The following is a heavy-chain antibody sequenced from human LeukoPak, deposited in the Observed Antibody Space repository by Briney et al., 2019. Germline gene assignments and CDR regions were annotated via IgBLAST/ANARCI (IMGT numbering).Heavy chain of an antibody. D-gene: IGHD1-26*01. Sequence: GGSLRLSCAASGFTFSSYAMHWVRQAPGKGLEWVAVISYDGSNKYYADSVKGRFTISRDNSKNTLYLQMNSLRAEDTAVYYCARDRSGVIRGADYYYYMDVWGKGTTVTISS. CDR1: GFTFSSYA. CDR3: ARDRSGVIRGADYYYYMDV. J-gene: IGHJ6*03. CDR2: ISYDGSNK. V-gene: IGHV3-30*04.